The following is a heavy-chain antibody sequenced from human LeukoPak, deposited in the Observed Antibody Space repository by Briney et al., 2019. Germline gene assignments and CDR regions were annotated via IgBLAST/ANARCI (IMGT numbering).Heavy chain of an antibody. Sequence: ASVKVSCKASGYTFTSYYMHWVRQAPGQGLEWMGWINPNSGGTNYAQKFQGRVTMTRDTSISTAYMELSRLRSDDTAVYYCARDIDYVWGSYRHRLGYWGQGTLVTVSS. CDR2: INPNSGGT. CDR1: GYTFTSYY. CDR3: ARDIDYVWGSYRHRLGY. V-gene: IGHV1-2*02. J-gene: IGHJ4*02. D-gene: IGHD3-16*02.